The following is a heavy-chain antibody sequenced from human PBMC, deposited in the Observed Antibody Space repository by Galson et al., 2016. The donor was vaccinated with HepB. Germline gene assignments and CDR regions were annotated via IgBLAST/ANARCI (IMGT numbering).Heavy chain of an antibody. D-gene: IGHD6-13*01. Sequence: SLRLSCAASGFTFDDYAMHWVRQVSGRGLEWVSGVTWNSENIGYADSVEGRFTISRDNAENSLYLQMDSLTAEDTAMYYCARARIAALGTGAFDMWGQGTMVTVSS. V-gene: IGHV3-9*01. CDR3: ARARIAALGTGAFDM. J-gene: IGHJ3*02. CDR2: VTWNSENI. CDR1: GFTFDDYA.